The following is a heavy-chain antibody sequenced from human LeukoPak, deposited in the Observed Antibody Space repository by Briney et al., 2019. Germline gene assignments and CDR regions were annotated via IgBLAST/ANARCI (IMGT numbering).Heavy chain of an antibody. CDR1: GYTFTGYY. Sequence: ASVKVSCKASGYTFTGYYMHWVRQAPGQGLEWMGWINPNSGGTNYAQKFQGRVTMTRDTSISTAYMELSRLRSDDTAVYYCARDASSGWYNSLPDYWGRGTLVTVSS. D-gene: IGHD6-19*01. CDR3: ARDASSGWYNSLPDY. J-gene: IGHJ4*02. V-gene: IGHV1-2*02. CDR2: INPNSGGT.